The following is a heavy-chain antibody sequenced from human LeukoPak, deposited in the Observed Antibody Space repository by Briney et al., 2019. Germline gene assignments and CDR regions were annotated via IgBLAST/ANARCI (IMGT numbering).Heavy chain of an antibody. V-gene: IGHV3-48*03. CDR1: GFTFSIYE. CDR2: ISSSGSTI. Sequence: GGSLRLSCAASGFTFSIYEMNWVRQAPGKGLEWISYISSSGSTIYYADSVKGRFTISRDNAKNSLYLQMNSLRAEDTAVYYCARDGGSAWFLDYWGQGTLVTVSS. CDR3: ARDGGSAWFLDY. D-gene: IGHD6-19*01. J-gene: IGHJ4*02.